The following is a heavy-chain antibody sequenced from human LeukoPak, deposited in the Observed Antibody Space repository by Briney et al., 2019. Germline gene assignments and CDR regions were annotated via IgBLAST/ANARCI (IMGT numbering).Heavy chain of an antibody. CDR1: GGTFSSYA. V-gene: IGHV1-69*06. Sequence: ASVKVSCKASGGTFSSYAISWVRQAPGQGLEWMGGIIPIFGTANYAQKFQGRVTITADKSTSTAYMELSSLRSEDTAVYYCARRIYCSGGSCYLSNAFDIRGQGTMVTVSS. CDR2: IIPIFGTA. D-gene: IGHD2-15*01. J-gene: IGHJ3*02. CDR3: ARRIYCSGGSCYLSNAFDI.